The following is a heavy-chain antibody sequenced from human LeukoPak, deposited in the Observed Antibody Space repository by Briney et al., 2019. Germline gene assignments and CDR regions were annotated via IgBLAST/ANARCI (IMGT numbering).Heavy chain of an antibody. J-gene: IGHJ4*02. D-gene: IGHD3-10*01. CDR2: IYTSGST. CDR3: ATGGSGSYLFDY. CDR1: GGSISSGSYY. Sequence: SETLSLTCTGPGGSISSGSYYWSWIRQPAGKGLEWIGRIYTSGSTNYNPSLKSRVTISVDTSKNQFSLKLSSVTAADTAVYYCATGGSGSYLFDYWGQGTLVTVSS. V-gene: IGHV4-61*02.